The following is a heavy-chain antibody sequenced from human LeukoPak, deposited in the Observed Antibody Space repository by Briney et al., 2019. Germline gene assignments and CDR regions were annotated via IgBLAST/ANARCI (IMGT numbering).Heavy chain of an antibody. J-gene: IGHJ4*02. CDR2: IYYSGST. D-gene: IGHD5/OR15-5a*01. CDR1: GGSFSGYY. V-gene: IGHV4-34*01. Sequence: SETLSLTCAVYGGSFSGYYWSWIRQPPGKGLEWIGSIYYSGSTYYNPSLKSRVTISVDTSKNQFSLKLSSVTAADTAVYYCAMRSTITRRFDYWGQGTLVTVSS. CDR3: AMRSTITRRFDY.